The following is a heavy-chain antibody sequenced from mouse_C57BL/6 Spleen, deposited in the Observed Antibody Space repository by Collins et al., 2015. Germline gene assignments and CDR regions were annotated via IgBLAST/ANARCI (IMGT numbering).Heavy chain of an antibody. CDR2: INPYNGGT. CDR1: GYTFTDYY. CDR3: ARPTYYYGSSYDAMDY. V-gene: IGHV1-19*01. J-gene: IGHJ4*01. Sequence: EVQLQQSGPVLVKPGASVKMSCKASGYTFTDYYMNWVKQSHGKSLEWIGVINPYNGGTSYNQKFKGKATLTVDKSSSTAYMELNSLTSEDSAVYYCARPTYYYGSSYDAMDYWGQGTSVTVSS. D-gene: IGHD1-1*01.